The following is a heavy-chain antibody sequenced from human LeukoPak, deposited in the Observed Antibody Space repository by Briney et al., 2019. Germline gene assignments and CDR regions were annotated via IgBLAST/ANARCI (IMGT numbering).Heavy chain of an antibody. J-gene: IGHJ4*02. Sequence: GGSLRLSCAASGFSFSSYAMSWVRQAPGKGLEWVAFIRSDGYHTYYADSVKGRFTITRDNSKNTLYLQMNSLRLEDMAVYYCAKNELDLDYWGQGTLVTVSS. CDR2: IRSDGYHT. D-gene: IGHD1-1*01. CDR1: GFSFSSYA. V-gene: IGHV3-30*02. CDR3: AKNELDLDY.